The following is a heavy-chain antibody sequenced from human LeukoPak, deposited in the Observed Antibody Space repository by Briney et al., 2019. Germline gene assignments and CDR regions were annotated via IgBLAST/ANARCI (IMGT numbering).Heavy chain of an antibody. V-gene: IGHV3-15*01. Sequence: GGSLRLSCAASGLTFTNAWMSWVRQAPGKGLEWVGRIKSKTDGGTTDYAAPVKGRFTISRDDSKNTLYLQMNSLKTEDTAVYYCTTDSPLWSVNPKTDYWSQGPLVTVSS. CDR1: GLTFTNAW. J-gene: IGHJ4*02. D-gene: IGHD3-3*01. CDR3: TTDSPLWSVNPKTDY. CDR2: IKSKTDGGTT.